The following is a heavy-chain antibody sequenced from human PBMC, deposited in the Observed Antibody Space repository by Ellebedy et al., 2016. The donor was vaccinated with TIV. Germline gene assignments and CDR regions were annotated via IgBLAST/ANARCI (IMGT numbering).Heavy chain of an antibody. CDR2: FDPEDGQI. D-gene: IGHD3-9*01. V-gene: IGHV1-24*01. Sequence: ASVKVSCKVSGYTLTELSMHWVRQAPGKGLEWMGAFDPEDGQIIYAQKFQGRLNMSEATPTDTAYMEVRSLRSEDTAMYYGATLVLTDSDAFDVWGQGTMVTVSS. CDR1: GYTLTELS. CDR3: ATLVLTDSDAFDV. J-gene: IGHJ3*01.